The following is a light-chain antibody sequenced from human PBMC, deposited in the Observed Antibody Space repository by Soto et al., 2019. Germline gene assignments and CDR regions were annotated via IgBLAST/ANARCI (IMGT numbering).Light chain of an antibody. Sequence: DIQMTQSPSSLSASVGDRVTITCRASQNIIFYLNWYQQKPGQAPKLLIYAASNLQSGVPSRFSGSGSGTDFTLTISSLQTEAFEVYYCQQYGTSPRTFGQGTKVDIK. CDR3: QQYGTSPRT. CDR1: QNIIFY. J-gene: IGKJ1*01. CDR2: AAS. V-gene: IGKV1-39*01.